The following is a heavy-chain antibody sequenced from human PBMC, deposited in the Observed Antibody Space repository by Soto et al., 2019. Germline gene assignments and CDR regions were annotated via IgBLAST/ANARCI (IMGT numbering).Heavy chain of an antibody. CDR1: GFTFSSYW. J-gene: IGHJ6*02. CDR3: AAFIAAAGLYYYYGMDV. D-gene: IGHD6-13*01. V-gene: IGHV3-74*01. CDR2: INSDGSST. Sequence: GGSLRLSCAASGFTFSSYWMHWVRQAPGKGLVWVSRINSDGSSTSYADSVKGRFTTSRDNAKNTLYLQMNSLRAEDTAVYYCAAFIAAAGLYYYYGMDVWGQGTTVTVSS.